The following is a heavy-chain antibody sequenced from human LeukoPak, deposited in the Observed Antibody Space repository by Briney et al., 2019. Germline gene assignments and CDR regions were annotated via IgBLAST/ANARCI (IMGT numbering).Heavy chain of an antibody. Sequence: SQTLSLTCAVYGASFSGYYWSWIRQPPGKGLEWIGEINHSGRTNYNPPLKSRATISVEISKNQFTLKLRSGTAAAPPLFSFARSQSITIIKVVIRHKYYFDYWGQGTLVTVSS. D-gene: IGHD3-22*01. J-gene: IGHJ4*02. CDR3: ARSQSITIIKVVIRHKYYFDY. CDR1: GASFSGYY. V-gene: IGHV4-34*01. CDR2: INHSGRT.